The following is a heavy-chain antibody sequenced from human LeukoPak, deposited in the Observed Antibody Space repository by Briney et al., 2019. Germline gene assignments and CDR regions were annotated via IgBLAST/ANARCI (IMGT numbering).Heavy chain of an antibody. CDR1: GDSISSSY. D-gene: IGHD5-18*01. V-gene: IGHV4-4*07. Sequence: PSETLSLTCTVSGDSISSSYWSWIRQPAVKGLHWIGRIYTSVITNYNPSLKSRVTISVDTSKNQFSLKLSSVTAADTAVYYCARSGYSYGADAFDIWGQGTMVTVSS. J-gene: IGHJ3*02. CDR3: ARSGYSYGADAFDI. CDR2: IYTSVIT.